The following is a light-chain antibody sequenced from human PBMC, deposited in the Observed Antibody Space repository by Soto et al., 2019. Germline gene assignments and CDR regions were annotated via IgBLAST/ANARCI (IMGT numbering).Light chain of an antibody. V-gene: IGKV1-39*01. CDR3: QQSYSTPIS. CDR1: QSISSY. CDR2: AAS. J-gene: IGKJ1*01. Sequence: DIQMTQSPSSLSASVGDRVTITCRASQSISSYLNWYQQKPGKAPKLLIYAASSLQSGFPSRFSGSGSGTDFTLTISSLQPEVFATYYCQQSYSTPISFGQGTKVEIK.